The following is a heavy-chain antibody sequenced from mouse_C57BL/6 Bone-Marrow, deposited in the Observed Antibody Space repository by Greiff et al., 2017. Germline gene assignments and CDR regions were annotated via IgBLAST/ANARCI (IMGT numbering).Heavy chain of an antibody. V-gene: IGHV5-9-1*02. CDR1: GFTFSSYA. J-gene: IGHJ2*01. CDR2: ISSGGDYI. CDR3: TRGELVFDY. Sequence: VQLKESGAGLVKPGGSLKLSCAASGFTFSSYAMSWVRQTPEKRLEWVAYISSGGDYIYYADTVKGRFTISRDNAWNTLYLQMSSLRSEDTAMYYCTRGELVFDYWGQGTTLTVSS. D-gene: IGHD4-1*01.